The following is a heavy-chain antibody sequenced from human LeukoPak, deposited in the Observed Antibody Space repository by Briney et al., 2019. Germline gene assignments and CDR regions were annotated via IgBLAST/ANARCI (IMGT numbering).Heavy chain of an antibody. V-gene: IGHV4-59*01. CDR3: ARARSLWLHFDY. CDR2: TYHSGST. J-gene: IGHJ4*02. CDR1: GSSISSYY. Sequence: PSETLSLTCTVSGSSISSYYWSWIRPPPGKGLEWIGYTYHSGSTNYNPSLKSRVTISVDTSKNQFSLKLSSVTAADTAVYYCARARSLWLHFDYWGQGTLVTVSS. D-gene: IGHD3-16*01.